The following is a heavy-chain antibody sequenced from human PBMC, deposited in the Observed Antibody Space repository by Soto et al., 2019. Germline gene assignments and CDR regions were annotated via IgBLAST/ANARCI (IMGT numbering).Heavy chain of an antibody. CDR2: IWYDGSNK. D-gene: IGHD2-15*01. J-gene: IGHJ4*02. Sequence: QVQLVESGGGVVQPGRSLRLSCAASGFTFSSYGMHWVRQAPGKGLEWVAVIWYDGSNKYYADSVKGRFTISRDNSKXXLXLQMNSRRAEDTAVYYCARGGYCSGGSCYSVPVFDYWGQGTLVTVSS. V-gene: IGHV3-33*01. CDR3: ARGGYCSGGSCYSVPVFDY. CDR1: GFTFSSYG.